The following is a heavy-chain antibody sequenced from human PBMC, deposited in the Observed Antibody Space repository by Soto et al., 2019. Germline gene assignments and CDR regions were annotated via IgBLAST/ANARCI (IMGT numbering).Heavy chain of an antibody. CDR2: ISYDGSNK. Sequence: PGGSLRLSCAASGFTFSSYGMHWVRQAPGKGLEWVAVISYDGSNKYYADSVKGRFTISRDNSKNTLYLQMNSLRAEDTAVYYCAKDLKRRGTEGSLEYWGQGTLVTVSS. J-gene: IGHJ4*02. V-gene: IGHV3-30*18. CDR3: AKDLKRRGTEGSLEY. D-gene: IGHD1-1*01. CDR1: GFTFSSYG.